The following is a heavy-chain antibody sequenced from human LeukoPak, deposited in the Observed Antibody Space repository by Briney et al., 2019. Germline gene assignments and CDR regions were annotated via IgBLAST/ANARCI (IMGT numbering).Heavy chain of an antibody. J-gene: IGHJ4*02. CDR2: ISSSSSYI. CDR1: GFTFSSYS. CDR3: ASLTGYSSSWYSTAFVDY. Sequence: GGSLRLSCAASGFTFSSYSMNWVRQAPGKGLEWVSSISSSSSYIYYADSVKGRFIISRDNAKNSLYLQMNSLRAEDTAVYYCASLTGYSSSWYSTAFVDYWGRGTLVTVSS. V-gene: IGHV3-21*01. D-gene: IGHD6-13*01.